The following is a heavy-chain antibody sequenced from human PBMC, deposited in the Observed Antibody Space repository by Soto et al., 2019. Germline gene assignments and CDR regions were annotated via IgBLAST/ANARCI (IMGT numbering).Heavy chain of an antibody. J-gene: IGHJ3*02. V-gene: IGHV4-34*01. CDR2: AHDSGSS. D-gene: IGHD3-22*01. Sequence: SETLSLTCAVYGGSFSGFYWSWIRQAPGKGLEWIAEAHDSGSSNYNPSLKSRVTISVDTSKNQFSLKLSSVTAADTAVYYCARDDYYDSSGYLGGAFDIWGQGTMVTVSS. CDR3: ARDDYYDSSGYLGGAFDI. CDR1: GGSFSGFY.